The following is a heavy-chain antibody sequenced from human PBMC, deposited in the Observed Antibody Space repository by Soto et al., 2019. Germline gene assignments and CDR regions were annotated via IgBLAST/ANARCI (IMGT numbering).Heavy chain of an antibody. V-gene: IGHV3-11*01. CDR1: GFTFGDFY. D-gene: IGHD3-16*01. J-gene: IGHJ4*02. CDR2: ITKTGTTI. CDR3: ARPNWNSRGGVYNL. Sequence: QARLVESGGGLVEPGGSLRLSCTASGFTFGDFYMMWFRQAPGRGLEWISYITKTGTTIYHADPVQGRFSVSRDNARSSLYLQMNSLRAEDTAVYYCARPNWNSRGGVYNLWGQGTLVTVSS.